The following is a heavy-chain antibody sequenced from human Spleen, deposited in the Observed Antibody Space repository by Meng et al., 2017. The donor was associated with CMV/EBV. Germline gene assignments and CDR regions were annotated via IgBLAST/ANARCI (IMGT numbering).Heavy chain of an antibody. Sequence: GGSLRLSCAASGFTFSNYWMSWVRQAPGKGLEWVASIKEDGTGKYYVDSVKGRFTISRDNAMNSLYLQMNSLRAEETAVYYCARVGITIFGVDITYYFDYWGQGTLVTVSS. D-gene: IGHD3-3*01. V-gene: IGHV3-7*01. CDR2: IKEDGTGK. J-gene: IGHJ4*02. CDR1: GFTFSNYW. CDR3: ARVGITIFGVDITYYFDY.